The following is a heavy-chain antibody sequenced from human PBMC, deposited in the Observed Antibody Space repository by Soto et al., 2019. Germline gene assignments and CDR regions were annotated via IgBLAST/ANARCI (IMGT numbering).Heavy chain of an antibody. Sequence: VQLVQSGAEVKKPGESLKISCKGSEFSFTTYWIAWVRQMPGEGLKWMGIIYPDDSRTTYSPSFQGQVTISADKSIKTAYPQGSNLKASDTAMYYRTRDLDYGGNSEDFDIWGQGTRVTVSS. CDR3: TRDLDYGGNSEDFDI. CDR2: IYPDDSRT. V-gene: IGHV5-51*03. CDR1: EFSFTTYW. D-gene: IGHD4-17*01. J-gene: IGHJ3*02.